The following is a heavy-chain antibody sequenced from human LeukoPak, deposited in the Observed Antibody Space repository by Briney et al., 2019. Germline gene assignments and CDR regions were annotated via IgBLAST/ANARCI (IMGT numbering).Heavy chain of an antibody. Sequence: GGSLRLSCAASGFTVSSNYMSWVRQAPGKGLEWVSVIYSGGSTYYADSVKGRFTISRDNSKNTLYLQMNSLRAEDTAVYYCAKYRQYPYYFDYWGQGTLVTVSS. J-gene: IGHJ4*02. CDR3: AKYRQYPYYFDY. CDR2: IYSGGST. D-gene: IGHD2-2*01. CDR1: GFTVSSNY. V-gene: IGHV3-66*01.